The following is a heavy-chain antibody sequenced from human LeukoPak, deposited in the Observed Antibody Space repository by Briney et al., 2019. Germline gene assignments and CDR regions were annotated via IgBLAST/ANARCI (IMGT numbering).Heavy chain of an antibody. V-gene: IGHV1-2*02. CDR2: INPNSCGT. J-gene: IGHJ4*02. Sequence: ASVKLSCKASGYTFTDYYMHWVRQAPGQGLEWMGWINPNSCGTNYAQKFQGRVTMTRDTSISTAYMELSRLRSDDTAVYYCARASYYYDSSGYPGYYFDYWGKGTRVTVS. CDR3: ARASYYYDSSGYPGYYFDY. CDR1: GYTFTDYY. D-gene: IGHD3-22*01.